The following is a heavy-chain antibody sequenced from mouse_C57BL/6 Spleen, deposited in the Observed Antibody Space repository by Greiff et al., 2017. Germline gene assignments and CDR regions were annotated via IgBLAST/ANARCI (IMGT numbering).Heavy chain of an antibody. CDR3: ARDGDGNLAYFDY. Sequence: QVQLQQSGAELVKPGASVKISCKASGYAFSSYWMNWVKQRPGKGLEWIGQIYPGDGDTNYNGKFKGKATLTADKSSSTAYMQLSSLTSEDSAVYFCARDGDGNLAYFDYWGKGTTLTVSS. CDR2: IYPGDGDT. J-gene: IGHJ2*01. V-gene: IGHV1-80*01. CDR1: GYAFSSYW. D-gene: IGHD2-1*01.